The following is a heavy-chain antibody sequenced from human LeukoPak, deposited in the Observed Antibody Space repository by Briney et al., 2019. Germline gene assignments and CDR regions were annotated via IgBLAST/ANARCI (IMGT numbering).Heavy chain of an antibody. J-gene: IGHJ4*02. Sequence: PSETLSLTCTVSGYSITSYHWSWIRQPAGKGLEWIGRVSNSGSTNYNPSLKSRVTMSVDRSKNQFSLNLNSVTAADTAVYYCAKVFQGETLNFDFWGQGTLVTVSS. D-gene: IGHD3-16*01. CDR3: AKVFQGETLNFDF. V-gene: IGHV4-4*07. CDR2: VSNSGST. CDR1: GYSITSYH.